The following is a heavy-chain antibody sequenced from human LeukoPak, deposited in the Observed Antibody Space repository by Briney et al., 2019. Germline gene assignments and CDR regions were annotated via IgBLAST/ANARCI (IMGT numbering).Heavy chain of an antibody. V-gene: IGHV4-61*01. Sequence: PSETLSLTCTVSGGSVSSGSYYWSWIRQPPGKGLEGIGYIYYSGSTNYNPSLKSRVTISVDTSKNQFSLKLSSVTAADTAVYYCARGYYYGSGSYYYSYYYGMDVWGKGTTVTVSS. D-gene: IGHD3-10*01. CDR2: IYYSGST. CDR1: GGSVSSGSYY. CDR3: ARGYYYGSGSYYYSYYYGMDV. J-gene: IGHJ6*04.